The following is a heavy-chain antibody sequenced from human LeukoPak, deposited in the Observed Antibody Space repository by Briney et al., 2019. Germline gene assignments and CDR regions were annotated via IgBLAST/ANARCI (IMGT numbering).Heavy chain of an antibody. CDR2: ISSSSSYI. CDR1: GFTFSSYT. D-gene: IGHD3-16*01. CDR3: SREGFGFSYTY. Sequence: GGSLRLSCAASGFTFSSYTMNWVRQAPGKGLEWVSSISSSSSYIYYADSVKGRFTISRDNARNTLYLQMNSLRAEDTAVFYCSREGFGFSYTYWGQGTLVTVSS. V-gene: IGHV3-21*01. J-gene: IGHJ4*02.